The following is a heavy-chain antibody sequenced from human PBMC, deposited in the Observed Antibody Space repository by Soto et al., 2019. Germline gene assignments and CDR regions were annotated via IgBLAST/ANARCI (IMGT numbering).Heavy chain of an antibody. Sequence: SETLSLTCAVYGGSFSGYYWSWIRQPPGKGLEWIGEINHSGSTNYNLSLKSRVTISVDTSKNQFSLKLSSVTAADTAVYYCARGGAGTTFFQFYYYMDVWGKGTTVTVSS. J-gene: IGHJ6*03. CDR1: GGSFSGYY. V-gene: IGHV4-34*01. D-gene: IGHD1-7*01. CDR3: ARGGAGTTFFQFYYYMDV. CDR2: INHSGST.